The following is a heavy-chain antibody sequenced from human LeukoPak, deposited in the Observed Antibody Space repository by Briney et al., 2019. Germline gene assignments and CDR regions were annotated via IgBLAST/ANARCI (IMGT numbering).Heavy chain of an antibody. CDR1: GFTVSSNY. Sequence: GGSLRLSCAASGFTVSSNYKSWVRQAPGKGLEWVSVIYSGGSTYYADSVKGRFTISRDNSKNTLYLQMNSLRAEDTAVYYCAREVAGPLDAFDIWGQGTMVTISS. CDR2: IYSGGST. J-gene: IGHJ3*02. V-gene: IGHV3-53*01. CDR3: AREVAGPLDAFDI.